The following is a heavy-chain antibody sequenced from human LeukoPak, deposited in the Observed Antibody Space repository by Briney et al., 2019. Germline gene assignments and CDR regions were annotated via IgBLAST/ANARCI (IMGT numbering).Heavy chain of an antibody. D-gene: IGHD3-10*01. J-gene: IGHJ5*02. Sequence: ASVKVSCKASGYTFTSYYMHWVRQAPGQGLEWMGIINPSGGSTSYAQKFQGRVTMTTDTSTSTAYMELRSLRSDDTAVYYCARVARYGSGSYLEDWFDPWGQGTLVTVSS. CDR3: ARVARYGSGSYLEDWFDP. CDR1: GYTFTSYY. CDR2: INPSGGST. V-gene: IGHV1-46*01.